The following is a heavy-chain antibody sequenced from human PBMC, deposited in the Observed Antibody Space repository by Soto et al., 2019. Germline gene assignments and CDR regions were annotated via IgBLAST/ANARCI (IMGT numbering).Heavy chain of an antibody. D-gene: IGHD3-10*01. V-gene: IGHV4-34*01. CDR2: SNHSGST. CDR3: ARDASGYNWFDP. Sequence: PSETLPLTGAVYGGSPIGYYWRWIRQPPGEGLDWIGESNHSGSTNYNPALKSRVTISVDMSKNQFSLKVTSVTAADTAIYYCARDASGYNWFDPWGQGTLVTVSS. J-gene: IGHJ5*02. CDR1: GGSPIGYY.